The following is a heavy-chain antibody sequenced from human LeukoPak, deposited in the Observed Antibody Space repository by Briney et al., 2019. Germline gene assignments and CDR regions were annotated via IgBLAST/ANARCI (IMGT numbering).Heavy chain of an antibody. J-gene: IGHJ4*02. CDR3: ASGFGSSSTFDY. CDR1: GGSISSGGYY. D-gene: IGHD1-26*01. CDR2: IYCSGST. Sequence: SETLSLTCTVSGGSISSGGYYWSWIRQHPGKGLEWIGYIYCSGSTYYNPSLKSRVTISVDTSKNQFSLKLSSVTAADTAVYYCASGFGSSSTFDYWGQGTLVTVSS. V-gene: IGHV4-31*03.